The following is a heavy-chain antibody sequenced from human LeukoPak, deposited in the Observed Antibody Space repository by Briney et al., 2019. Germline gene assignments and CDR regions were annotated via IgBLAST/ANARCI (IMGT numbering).Heavy chain of an antibody. V-gene: IGHV1-8*01. CDR1: GYTFTSYD. D-gene: IGHD1-26*01. Sequence: ALVKVSCKASGYTFTSYDINWVRQATGQGLEWMGWMNPNSGNTGYAQKFQGRVTMTRNTSISTAYMELSSLRSEDTAVYYCARGSLLTLYSGNSHNWFDPWGQGTLVTVSS. CDR2: MNPNSGNT. CDR3: ARGSLLTLYSGNSHNWFDP. J-gene: IGHJ5*02.